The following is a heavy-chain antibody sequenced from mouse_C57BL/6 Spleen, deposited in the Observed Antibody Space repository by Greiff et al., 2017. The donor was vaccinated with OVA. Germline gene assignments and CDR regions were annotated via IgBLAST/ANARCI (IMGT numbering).Heavy chain of an antibody. CDR1: GFTFSSYT. J-gene: IGHJ2*01. D-gene: IGHD1-1*01. V-gene: IGHV5-9*01. Sequence: DVKLVESGGGLVKPGGSLKLSCAASGFTFSSYTMSWVRQTPEKRLEWVATISGGGGNTYYPDSVKGRFTISRDNAKNTLYLQMSSLRSEDTALYYCARQHGSFDYWGQGTTLTVSS. CDR3: ARQHGSFDY. CDR2: ISGGGGNT.